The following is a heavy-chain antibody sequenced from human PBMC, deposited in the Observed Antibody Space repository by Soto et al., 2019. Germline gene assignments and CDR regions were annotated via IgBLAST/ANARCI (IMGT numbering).Heavy chain of an antibody. V-gene: IGHV1-46*01. CDR2: INPILSMS. CDR1: GYTFTSDY. CDR3: ARVGPPADP. J-gene: IGHJ5*02. Sequence: ASVKVSCKASGYTFTSDYMHWVRQAPGLGLEWVGRINPILSMSNYAQKFQGRVTITRDTSASTAYMELSSLRSEDTAVYYCARVGPPADPWGQGTLVSVSS.